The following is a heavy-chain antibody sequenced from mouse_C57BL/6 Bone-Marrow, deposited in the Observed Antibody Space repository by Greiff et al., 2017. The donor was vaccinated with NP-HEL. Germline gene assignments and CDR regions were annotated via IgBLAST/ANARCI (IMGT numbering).Heavy chain of an antibody. CDR2: IRNKANGYTT. CDR1: GFTFTDYY. D-gene: IGHD2-13*01. J-gene: IGHJ1*03. CDR3: ERSYGGAYYGDYGYFDV. V-gene: IGHV7-3*01. Sequence: EVQLVEPGGGLVQPGGSLSLSCAASGFTFTDYYMSWVRQPPGKALEWLGFIRNKANGYTTEYSVSVKGRLTISRDNSQSILYLQMNALRAEDSATYYCERSYGGAYYGDYGYFDVWGTGTTVTVSS.